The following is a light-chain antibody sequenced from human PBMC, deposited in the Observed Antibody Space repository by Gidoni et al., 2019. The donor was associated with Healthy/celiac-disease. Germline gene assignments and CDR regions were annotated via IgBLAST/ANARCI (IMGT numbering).Light chain of an antibody. CDR3: QQYNNWPRRA. CDR2: GAS. J-gene: IGKJ1*01. Sequence: EIVMTQSPATLSVSPGERATLSCRASQSVSSNLAWYQQKPGQAPRLLIYGASTRATGIQARFSGSGSGTEFTLTISSLQSEDFAVYYCQQYNNWPRRAFGQGTKVEIK. CDR1: QSVSSN. V-gene: IGKV3-15*01.